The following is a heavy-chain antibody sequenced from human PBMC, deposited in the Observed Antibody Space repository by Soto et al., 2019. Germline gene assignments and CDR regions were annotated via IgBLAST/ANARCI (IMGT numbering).Heavy chain of an antibody. CDR1: GGSISTVNYW. V-gene: IGHV4-30-4*01. D-gene: IGHD7-27*01. CDR3: ARGPSGDKVDS. Sequence: QVQLQESGPGLVKPSQTLSLTCTVSGGSISTVNYWWSWIRQSPDMGLEWIGHIYNGGRTYSNPSLESRVTMSVDTSKNQLSLTLSSVSAADTAVYYCARGPSGDKVDSWGQGTLVTVSS. CDR2: IYNGGRT. J-gene: IGHJ4*02.